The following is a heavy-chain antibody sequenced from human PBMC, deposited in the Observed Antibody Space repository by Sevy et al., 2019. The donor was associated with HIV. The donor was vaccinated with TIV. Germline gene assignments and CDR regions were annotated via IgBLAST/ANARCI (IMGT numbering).Heavy chain of an antibody. CDR1: GFTFSSYS. CDR3: ARDFDYDFWSGPNDAFDI. V-gene: IGHV3-48*02. CDR2: ISSSGSTI. J-gene: IGHJ3*02. D-gene: IGHD3-3*01. Sequence: GGSLRLSCAASGFTFSSYSMNRVRQAPRKGLEWVSYISSSGSTIYYADSVKGRFTISRDNAKNSLYLQMNSLRDEDTAVYYCARDFDYDFWSGPNDAFDIWGQGTMVTVSS.